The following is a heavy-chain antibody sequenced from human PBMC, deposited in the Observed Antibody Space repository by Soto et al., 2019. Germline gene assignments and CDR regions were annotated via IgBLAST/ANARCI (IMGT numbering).Heavy chain of an antibody. Sequence: GGSLRLSCAASGFTFSSYSMNWVRQAPGKGLEWVSYISSSSSTIYYADSVKGRFTISRDNAKNSLYLQMNSLRAEDTAVYYCARDTMAQDLAVAGLSEYYFDYWSQGTLVTVSS. J-gene: IGHJ4*02. CDR1: GFTFSSYS. D-gene: IGHD6-19*01. CDR2: ISSSSSTI. V-gene: IGHV3-48*01. CDR3: ARDTMAQDLAVAGLSEYYFDY.